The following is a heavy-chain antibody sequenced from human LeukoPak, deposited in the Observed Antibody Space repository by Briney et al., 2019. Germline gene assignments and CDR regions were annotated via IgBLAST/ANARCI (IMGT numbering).Heavy chain of an antibody. J-gene: IGHJ4*02. CDR1: GGSFSGYY. CDR2: INHSGST. Sequence: SETLSLTCAVYGGSFSGYYWSWIRQPPGKGLEWIGEINHSGSTNYNPSLKSRVTISVDRSKNQFSLKLSSVTAADTAVYYCAVRNSGSYYSYFDYWGQGTLVTVSS. V-gene: IGHV4-34*01. D-gene: IGHD3-10*01. CDR3: AVRNSGSYYSYFDY.